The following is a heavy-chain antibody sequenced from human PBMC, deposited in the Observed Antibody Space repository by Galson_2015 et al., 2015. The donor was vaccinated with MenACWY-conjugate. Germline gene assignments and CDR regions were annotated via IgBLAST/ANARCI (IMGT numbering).Heavy chain of an antibody. J-gene: IGHJ3*02. V-gene: IGHV3-21*04. CDR2: ISSSSSYI. CDR1: GFSFSSYS. CDR3: AKEHILTGYSPGTHAFDI. Sequence: SLRLSCAGSGFSFSSYSLNWVRQAPGKGLEWVSSISSSSSYIYYADSVKGRFTISRDNSKNTLYLQMNSLRAEDTAVYYCAKEHILTGYSPGTHAFDIWGQGTMVTVSS. D-gene: IGHD3-9*01.